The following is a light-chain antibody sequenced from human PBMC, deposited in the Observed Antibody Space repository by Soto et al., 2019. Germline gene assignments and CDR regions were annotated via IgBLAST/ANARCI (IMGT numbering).Light chain of an antibody. J-gene: IGKJ1*01. CDR2: DAS. V-gene: IGKV1-5*01. Sequence: IHRIQSPSTLSASVGDRVTITCRASQSVSRWLAWYQQKPGKAPKLLIYDASTLESGVPSRFSGSGSGTEFSLTIRDLQPDDFATYYCQQYDYSRTFCQGTKVDNK. CDR1: QSVSRW. CDR3: QQYDYSRT.